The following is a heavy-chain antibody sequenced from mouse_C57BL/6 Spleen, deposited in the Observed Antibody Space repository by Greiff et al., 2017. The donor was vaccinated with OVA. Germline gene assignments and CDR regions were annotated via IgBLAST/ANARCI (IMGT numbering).Heavy chain of an antibody. D-gene: IGHD2-3*01. V-gene: IGHV1-81*01. CDR1: GYTFTSYG. Sequence: LQESGAELARPGASVKLSCQASGYTFTSYGISWVKQRTGQGLEWIGEIYPRSGNTYYNEKFKGKATLTADKSSSTAYMELRSLTSEDSAVYFCAPAGADGFDHWGQGTTLTVSS. J-gene: IGHJ2*01. CDR3: APAGADGFDH. CDR2: IYPRSGNT.